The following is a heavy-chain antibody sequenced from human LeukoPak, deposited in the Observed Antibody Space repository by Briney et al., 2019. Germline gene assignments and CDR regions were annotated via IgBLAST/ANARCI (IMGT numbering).Heavy chain of an antibody. Sequence: GGSLGLSCAASGFTFSSYAMSWARQAPGRGLEWVSAISVNGLSTYYADSVKGRFTISRDDSKNTLYLQMNSLRAEDTAVYYCAKDLMFYDYWGQGTLVTVSS. CDR1: GFTFSSYA. V-gene: IGHV3-23*01. J-gene: IGHJ4*02. CDR3: AKDLMFYDY. D-gene: IGHD3-10*02. CDR2: ISVNGLST.